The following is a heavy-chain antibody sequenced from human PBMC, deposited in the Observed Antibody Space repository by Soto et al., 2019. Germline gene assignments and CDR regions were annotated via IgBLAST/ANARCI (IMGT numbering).Heavy chain of an antibody. CDR2: IYTSGMT. CDR3: ARERPNFGDLAY. D-gene: IGHD4-17*01. J-gene: IGHJ4*02. V-gene: IGHV4-4*07. Sequence: SETLSLTCTVSGGSISNYYWTWVRQPAGKGLEWIGRIYTSGMTNYNPSLKARVTMSVDTSKNQFSLKLTSVTAADTAVYYCARERPNFGDLAYWGQGTLVTVSS. CDR1: GGSISNYY.